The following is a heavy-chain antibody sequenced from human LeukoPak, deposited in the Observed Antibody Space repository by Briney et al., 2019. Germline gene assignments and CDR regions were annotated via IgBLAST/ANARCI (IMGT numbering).Heavy chain of an antibody. CDR3: AREPYCSSTSCQSAAFDY. J-gene: IGHJ4*02. V-gene: IGHV3-21*01. D-gene: IGHD2-2*01. CDR2: ISSSSSYI. CDR1: GFTFSSYS. Sequence: GGSLRLSCAASGFTFSSYSMNWVRQAPGKGLEWVSSISSSSSYIYYADSVKGRFTTSRDNAKNSLYLQMNSLRAEDTAVYYCAREPYCSSTSCQSAAFDYWGQGTLVTVSS.